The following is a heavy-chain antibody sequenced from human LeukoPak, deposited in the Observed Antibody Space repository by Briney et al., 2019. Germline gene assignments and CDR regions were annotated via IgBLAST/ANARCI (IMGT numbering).Heavy chain of an antibody. Sequence: GASVKVSCKASGGTFISYAISWVRQAPGQGLEWMGGIIPIFGTANYAQKFQGRVTITADKSTSTAYMELSSLRSEDTAVYYCARSARGGVIIPSSYYYYYMDVWGKGTTVTVSS. CDR1: GGTFISYA. V-gene: IGHV1-69*06. D-gene: IGHD3-10*01. J-gene: IGHJ6*03. CDR2: IIPIFGTA. CDR3: ARSARGGVIIPSSYYYYYMDV.